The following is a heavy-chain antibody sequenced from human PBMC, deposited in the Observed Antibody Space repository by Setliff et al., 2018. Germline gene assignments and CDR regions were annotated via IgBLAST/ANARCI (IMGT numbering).Heavy chain of an antibody. CDR1: GYTFTTHY. D-gene: IGHD5-18*01. V-gene: IGHV1-46*01. Sequence: ASVKVSCKASGYTFTTHYIHWVRQAPGQGLEWMGIINPSGGSTSYAQKFQGRVTMTRDTSTSTVYMELSSLRSEDTAVYYCAMGPNVDTAIWGGNSMAFDIWGQGTMVTVSS. J-gene: IGHJ3*02. CDR2: INPSGGST. CDR3: AMGPNVDTAIWGGNSMAFDI.